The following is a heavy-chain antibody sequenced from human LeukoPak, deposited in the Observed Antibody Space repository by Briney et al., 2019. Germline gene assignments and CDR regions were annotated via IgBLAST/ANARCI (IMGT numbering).Heavy chain of an antibody. CDR1: GFTFSSHG. D-gene: IGHD2-15*01. CDR3: ALAAAASSFDY. J-gene: IGHJ4*02. CDR2: ISGSGGTT. Sequence: GGSLRLSCAASGFTFSSHGMNWVRQAPGKGLEWVSGISGSGGTTYYADSVKGRFTISRDNSKNTLYLQMNSLRVEDTAVYYCALAAAASSFDYWGQGTLLTVSS. V-gene: IGHV3-23*01.